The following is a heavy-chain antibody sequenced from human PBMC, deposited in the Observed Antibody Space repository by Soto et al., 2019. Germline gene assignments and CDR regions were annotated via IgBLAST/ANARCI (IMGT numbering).Heavy chain of an antibody. J-gene: IGHJ6*03. D-gene: IGHD1-7*01. CDR2: IYYSGST. CDR3: ARHRAGTMYYYYYYMDV. Sequence: SETLSLTCTVSGGSISSSSYYWGWIRQPPGKGLEWIGSIYYSGSTYYNPSLKSRVTISVDTSKNQFSLKLSSVTAADTAVYYCARHRAGTMYYYYYYMDVWGKGTTVTVS. CDR1: GGSISSSSYY. V-gene: IGHV4-39*01.